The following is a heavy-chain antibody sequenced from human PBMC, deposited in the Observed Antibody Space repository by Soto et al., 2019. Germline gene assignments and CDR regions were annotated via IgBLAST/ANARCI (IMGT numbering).Heavy chain of an antibody. V-gene: IGHV1-69*01. J-gene: IGHJ5*02. D-gene: IGHD6-13*01. CDR3: ARGATHGSSWYFWFDP. CDR1: GGTFSTYP. Sequence: QVQLVQSGAEVRMPGSSVKVSCKASGGTFSTYPINWVRQAPGQGLEWMGGIIPLFGTTNYAQKFKGRLTITADESTSTAYMELSSLRAEDAAVYYCARGATHGSSWYFWFDPWGQGTLVTVSS. CDR2: IIPLFGTT.